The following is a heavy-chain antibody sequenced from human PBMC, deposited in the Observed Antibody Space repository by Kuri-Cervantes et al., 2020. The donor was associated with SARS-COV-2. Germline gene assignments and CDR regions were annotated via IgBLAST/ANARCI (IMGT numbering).Heavy chain of an antibody. CDR2: IIPILGIA. CDR1: RGTFSSYA. D-gene: IGHD2-2*02. CDR3: ARDIIHCSSTSCYTGSYYYGMDV. V-gene: IGHV1-69*04. J-gene: IGHJ6*02. Sequence: SVKVSCKASRGTFSSYAISWVRQAPGQGLEWMGRIIPILGIANYTQKFQGRVTITADKSTSTAYMELSSLRSEDTAVYYCARDIIHCSSTSCYTGSYYYGMDVWGQGTTVTVSS.